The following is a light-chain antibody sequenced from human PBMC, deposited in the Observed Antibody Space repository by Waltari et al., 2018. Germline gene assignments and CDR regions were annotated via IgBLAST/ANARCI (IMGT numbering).Light chain of an antibody. V-gene: IGKV3-20*01. CDR3: HQYGDSPGM. CDR1: QSVSSNY. CDR2: GTS. J-gene: IGKJ1*01. Sequence: EVVVTQSPGTLSLSPGERATLPCRASQSVSSNYLAWYQQNPGQAPRLLIFGTSSRATGIPDRFSGSGSGADFTLTISGLEPEDFAVYYCHQYGDSPGMFGQGTQVEIK.